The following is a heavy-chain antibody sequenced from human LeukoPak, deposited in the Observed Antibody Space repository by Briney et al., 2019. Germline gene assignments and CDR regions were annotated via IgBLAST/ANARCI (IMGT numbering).Heavy chain of an antibody. CDR1: GGSISSGDYY. J-gene: IGHJ4*02. D-gene: IGHD3-16*02. CDR3: ARGPGDYVWGSYRRPLDY. Sequence: SETLSLTCTVSGGSISSGDYYWSWIRQPPGKGLEWIGEINHSGSTNYNPSLKSRVTISVDTSKNQFSLKLSSVTAADTVVYYCARGPGDYVWGSYRRPLDYWGQGTLVTVSS. CDR2: INHSGST. V-gene: IGHV4-39*07.